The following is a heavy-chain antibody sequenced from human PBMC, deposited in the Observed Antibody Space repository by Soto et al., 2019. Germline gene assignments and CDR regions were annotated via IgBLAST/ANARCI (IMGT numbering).Heavy chain of an antibody. Sequence: PGESLKISCKGSGYSFTSYWIGWVRQMPGKGLEWMGIIYPGDSDTRYSPSFQGQVTISADKSISTAYLQWSSLKASDTAMYYCAGPSIAGYYYYGMDVSGQGTTFTVSS. D-gene: IGHD6-6*01. V-gene: IGHV5-51*01. J-gene: IGHJ6*02. CDR2: IYPGDSDT. CDR3: AGPSIAGYYYYGMDV. CDR1: GYSFTSYW.